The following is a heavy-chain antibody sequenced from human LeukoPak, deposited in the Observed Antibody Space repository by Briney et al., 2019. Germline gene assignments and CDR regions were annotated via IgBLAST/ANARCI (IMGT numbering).Heavy chain of an antibody. CDR1: GYSFTGYW. CDR2: IYPGDSDT. Sequence: GESLKISCKGSGYSFTGYWIAWVRQMPGKGLEWMGIIYPGDSDTRYGPSFQGQVTISADKSISTAYLQWSSLKASDTAMYYCASLRSSRAAADTWGQGTLVTVSS. CDR3: ASLRSSRAAADT. J-gene: IGHJ4*02. D-gene: IGHD6-13*01. V-gene: IGHV5-51*01.